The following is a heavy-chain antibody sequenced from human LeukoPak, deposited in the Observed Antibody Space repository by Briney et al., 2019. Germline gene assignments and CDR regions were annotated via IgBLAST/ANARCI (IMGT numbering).Heavy chain of an antibody. Sequence: GGSLRLSCAASGFTFSSHSMNWVRQAPGKGLEWVSSISPSGNYICYADSVEGRFTISRDNAKNSLYLQMNSLRAEDTAVYYCARDLSSSTSCYSYWGQGTLVTVSS. CDR1: GFTFSSHS. D-gene: IGHD2-2*01. CDR3: ARDLSSSTSCYSY. J-gene: IGHJ4*02. V-gene: IGHV3-21*01. CDR2: ISPSGNYI.